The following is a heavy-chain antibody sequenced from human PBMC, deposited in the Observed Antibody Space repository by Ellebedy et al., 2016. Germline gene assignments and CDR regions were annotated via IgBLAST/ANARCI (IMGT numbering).Heavy chain of an antibody. CDR1: GGSISSSSYY. CDR3: ARGRSITMVRGVLYYFDY. D-gene: IGHD3-10*01. V-gene: IGHV4-39*07. CDR2: INHSGST. J-gene: IGHJ4*02. Sequence: SETLSLTCTVSGGSISSSSYYWSWIRQPPGKGLEWIGEINHSGSTNYNPSLKSRVTISVDTSKNQFSLKLSSVTAADTAVYYCARGRSITMVRGVLYYFDYWGQGTLVTVSS.